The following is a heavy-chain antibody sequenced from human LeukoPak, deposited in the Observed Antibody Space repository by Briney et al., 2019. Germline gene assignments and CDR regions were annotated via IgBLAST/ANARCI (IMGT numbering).Heavy chain of an antibody. V-gene: IGHV5-51*01. CDR1: GYSFTSYW. J-gene: IGHJ6*02. Sequence: KHGGPLQISCKGSGYSFTSYWIGWGRQVPGEGLEWMGIIYPGDSDTRYSPSFQGQVTISADKSISTAYLQWSSLKASDTAMYYCARHTLGYCSSTSCGSSGDYYYYGMDVWGQGTTVTVSS. CDR2: IYPGDSDT. CDR3: ARHTLGYCSSTSCGSSGDYYYYGMDV. D-gene: IGHD2-2*01.